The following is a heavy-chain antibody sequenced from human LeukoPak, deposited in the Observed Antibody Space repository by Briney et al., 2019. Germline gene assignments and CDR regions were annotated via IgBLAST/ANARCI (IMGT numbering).Heavy chain of an antibody. J-gene: IGHJ3*02. CDR1: GYTFTSYG. D-gene: IGHD2-2*01. V-gene: IGHV1-18*01. CDR2: ISAYNGNT. CDR3: ARDRYCSSTSCAHDAFDI. Sequence: GASVKVSCKASGYTFTSYGISWVRQAPGQGLEWMGWISAYNGNTNYAQKLQGRVTMTTDTSTSTAYMELRSLRSDDTAVYYCARDRYCSSTSCAHDAFDIWGQGTMVTVSS.